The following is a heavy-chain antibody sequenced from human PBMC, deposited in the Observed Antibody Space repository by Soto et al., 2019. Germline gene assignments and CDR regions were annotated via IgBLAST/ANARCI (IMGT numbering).Heavy chain of an antibody. V-gene: IGHV1-69*13. J-gene: IGHJ6*02. CDR2: IIPIFGTA. Sequence: SVKVSCKASGGTFSSYAISWVRQAPGQGLEWMGGIIPIFGTANYAQKFQGRVTITADESTSTAYMELSSLRSEDTAVYYCASSRGGRYSSSFFPHTQQDYYYGMDVWGQGTTVTVSS. D-gene: IGHD6-13*01. CDR3: ASSRGGRYSSSFFPHTQQDYYYGMDV. CDR1: GGTFSSYA.